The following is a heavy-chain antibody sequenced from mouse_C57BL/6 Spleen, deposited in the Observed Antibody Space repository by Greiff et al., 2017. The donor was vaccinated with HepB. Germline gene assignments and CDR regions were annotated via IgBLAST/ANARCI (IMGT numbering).Heavy chain of an antibody. CDR2: IDPSDSYT. CDR1: GYTFTSYW. Sequence: QVQLQQPGAELVMPGASVKLSCKASGYTFTSYWMHWVKQRPGQGLEWIGEIDPSDSYTNYNQKFKGKSTLTVDKSSSTAYMQPSSLTSEDSAVYYCARSYYHGRYFDVWGTGTTVTVSS. D-gene: IGHD1-1*01. J-gene: IGHJ1*03. V-gene: IGHV1-69*01. CDR3: ARSYYHGRYFDV.